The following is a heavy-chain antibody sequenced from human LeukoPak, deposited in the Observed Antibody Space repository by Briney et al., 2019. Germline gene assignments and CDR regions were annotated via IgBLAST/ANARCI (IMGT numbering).Heavy chain of an antibody. J-gene: IGHJ4*02. CDR2: ISWNSGSI. D-gene: IGHD3-3*01. CDR3: AKVSAIFGVVIGSGIDY. Sequence: GRSLRLSCAASGFTFDDYAMHWVRQAPGKGLEWVSGISWNSGSIGYADSVKGRFTISRDNAKNSLYLQMNSLRAEDTAVYYCAKVSAIFGVVIGSGIDYWGQGTLVTVSS. CDR1: GFTFDDYA. V-gene: IGHV3-9*01.